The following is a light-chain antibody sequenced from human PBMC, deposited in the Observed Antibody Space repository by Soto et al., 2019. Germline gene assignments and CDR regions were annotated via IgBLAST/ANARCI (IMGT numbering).Light chain of an antibody. Sequence: IVLTQSPGTLSLSPGETATLSCRASQSVTTQLAWYQQKRGRAPRLIIHGASRRATGIPDGISGSGSGTDFTLTISRVEPEDVAVYYCQQYGGSTRTFGQGTKVEIK. CDR3: QQYGGSTRT. J-gene: IGKJ1*01. V-gene: IGKV3-20*01. CDR1: QSVTTQ. CDR2: GAS.